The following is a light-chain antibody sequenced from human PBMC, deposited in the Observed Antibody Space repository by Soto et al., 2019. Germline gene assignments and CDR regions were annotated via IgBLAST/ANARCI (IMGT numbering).Light chain of an antibody. CDR2: EVS. V-gene: IGLV2-14*01. CDR1: SSDIGGYNY. Sequence: QSALTQPASVSGSPGQSITISCTGTSSDIGGYNYVSWYQQHPGKAPKLMLYEVSNRPSGVSNRFSGSKSGNTASLTITGLQAEDEADYYCNSYTSSSTLYGFGTGTKRTVL. CDR3: NSYTSSSTLYG. J-gene: IGLJ1*01.